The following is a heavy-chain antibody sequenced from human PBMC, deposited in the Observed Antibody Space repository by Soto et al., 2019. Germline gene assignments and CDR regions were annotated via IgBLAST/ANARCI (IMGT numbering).Heavy chain of an antibody. J-gene: IGHJ3*02. CDR3: SRKRAGEPGVFDI. CDR2: INGGSST. CDR1: GFTVSSNY. V-gene: IGHV3-53*01. Sequence: GGSLRLSCAASGFTVSSNYMSYVRQAPGKGLEWVSDINGGSSTYYVDAVEGRFTITRNNTKNTLYHQMISLRDDETTVYYCSRKRAGEPGVFDIWGQGTMVTVSS. D-gene: IGHD3-3*01.